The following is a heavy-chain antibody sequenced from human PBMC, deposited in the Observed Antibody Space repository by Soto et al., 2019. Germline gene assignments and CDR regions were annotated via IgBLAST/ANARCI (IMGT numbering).Heavy chain of an antibody. Sequence: QVQLVQAGAEVKKPGSSVKVSCKASGGTFSSYAISWVRQAPGPGLEWMGGIIPIFGTANYAQKFQGRVTITADESTSTAYMELSSLRSEDTAVYYCARIGRRYSSSGNWFDPWGQGTLVTDSS. D-gene: IGHD6-13*01. CDR1: GGTFSSYA. CDR2: IIPIFGTA. J-gene: IGHJ5*02. CDR3: ARIGRRYSSSGNWFDP. V-gene: IGHV1-69*01.